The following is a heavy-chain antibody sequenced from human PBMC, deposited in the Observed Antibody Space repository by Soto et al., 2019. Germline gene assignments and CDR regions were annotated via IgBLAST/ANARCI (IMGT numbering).Heavy chain of an antibody. J-gene: IGHJ6*02. CDR2: IIPIFGTA. D-gene: IGHD3-10*01. CDR1: GGTFSSYA. V-gene: IGHV1-69*13. Sequence: ASVKVSCKASGGTFSSYAISWVRQAPGQGLEWVGGIIPIFGTANYAQKFQGRVTITADESTSTAYMELSSLRSEDTAVYYCARVIDYYGAGSQPEYYYYGMDGWGQGTTVTVSS. CDR3: ARVIDYYGAGSQPEYYYYGMDG.